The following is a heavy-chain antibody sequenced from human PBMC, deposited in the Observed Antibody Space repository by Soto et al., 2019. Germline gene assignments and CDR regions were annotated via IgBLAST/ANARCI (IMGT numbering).Heavy chain of an antibody. J-gene: IGHJ5*02. CDR1: GGTFRSYA. CDR2: VIPIFGIT. CDR3: ARDRAPCGGEWVGWFDP. V-gene: IGHV1-69*01. D-gene: IGHD2-21*01. Sequence: QVQLVQSGAEVKKPGSSVKVSCKASGGTFRSYAMSWVRQAPGQGLEWMGEVIPIFGITNYAQKFQGRVTITADDSTSTAYMELSSLRSEDTAVYYCARDRAPCGGEWVGWFDPWGQGTLVTVSS.